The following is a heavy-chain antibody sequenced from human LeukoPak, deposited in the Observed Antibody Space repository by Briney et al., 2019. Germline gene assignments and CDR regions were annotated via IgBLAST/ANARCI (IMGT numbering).Heavy chain of an antibody. D-gene: IGHD6-13*01. Sequence: GESLKISCKGSGYNFTSFWINWVRQMPGKGLEWMGRIDPSDSYTNYRPSFQGHVTISADKSISTSYLQWSGLKASDTAMYFCARHRPGIAAAGTVNWFDPWGQGTLVTVSS. J-gene: IGHJ5*02. V-gene: IGHV5-10-1*01. CDR3: ARHRPGIAAAGTVNWFDP. CDR2: IDPSDSYT. CDR1: GYNFTSFW.